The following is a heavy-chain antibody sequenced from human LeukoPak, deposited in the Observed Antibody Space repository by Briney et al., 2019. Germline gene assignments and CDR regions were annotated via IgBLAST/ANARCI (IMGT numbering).Heavy chain of an antibody. V-gene: IGHV1-2*02. D-gene: IGHD6-13*01. CDR1: GYTFTGYY. Sequence: ASVKVSCKASGYTFTGYYMHWVRPAPGQGLEWVGWINPNSGGTNYAQKFQGRVTLTSDTSISTAYMELSRRRSDDTAVYYCARASAAGTLWFDPWGQGTLVTVSS. J-gene: IGHJ5*02. CDR2: INPNSGGT. CDR3: ARASAAGTLWFDP.